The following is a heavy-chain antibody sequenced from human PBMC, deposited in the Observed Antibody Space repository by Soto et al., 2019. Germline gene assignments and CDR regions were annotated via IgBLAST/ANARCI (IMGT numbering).Heavy chain of an antibody. Sequence: SETLSLTCAVSCYSITNGYYWGWIRQPPGKGLEWIGSIYHSGNTYYNPSLKSRVTLSIDTSKNQFSLKLSSVTAADTAVYYCARVTTLGGHNWFDPWGQGTLVTVSS. J-gene: IGHJ5*02. D-gene: IGHD3-10*01. V-gene: IGHV4-38-2*01. CDR3: ARVTTLGGHNWFDP. CDR1: CYSITNGYY. CDR2: IYHSGNT.